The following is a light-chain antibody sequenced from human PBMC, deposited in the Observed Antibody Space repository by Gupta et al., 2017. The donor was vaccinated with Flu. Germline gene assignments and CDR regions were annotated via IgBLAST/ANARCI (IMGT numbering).Light chain of an antibody. V-gene: IGLV3-1*01. CDR1: KLGDKY. CDR3: QAWDSSTASWV. CDR2: QDS. J-gene: IGLJ3*02. Sequence: SYELTQPPSVSVSPGQTASIPCSGDKLGDKYACWYQQKPGQSPVLVIYQDSKRPSGIPERFSGSNSGNTATLTISGTQAMDEADYYCQAWDSSTASWVFGGGTKLTVL.